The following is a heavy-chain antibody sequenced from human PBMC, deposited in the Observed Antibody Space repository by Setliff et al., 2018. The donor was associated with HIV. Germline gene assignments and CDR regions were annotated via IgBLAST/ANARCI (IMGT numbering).Heavy chain of an antibody. CDR1: GDSISSGGFY. CDR2: IYIGGST. D-gene: IGHD3-9*01. CDR3: ARGSRAISGYGAFDY. Sequence: SETLSLTCTVSGDSISSGGFYWTWIRQPAGKGLEYIGHIYIGGSTNSHPSLESRLVISADTSKNQFSLKLNSVTAADTAVYYCARGSRAISGYGAFDYWGRGILVTVSS. J-gene: IGHJ4*02. V-gene: IGHV4-61*09.